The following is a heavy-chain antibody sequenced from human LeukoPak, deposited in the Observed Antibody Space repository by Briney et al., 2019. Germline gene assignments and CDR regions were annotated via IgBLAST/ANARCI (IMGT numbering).Heavy chain of an antibody. J-gene: IGHJ5*02. CDR2: IYYSGST. Sequence: SETLSLTCTVSGGSISSLYWSWIRQPPGKGLEWIVYIYYSGSTNYNPSLKSRVTISVDTSKNQFSLKLSSVTAADTAVYYCARGRWDSSSWSPPLLFDPWGQGTLVTVSS. CDR1: GGSISSLY. CDR3: ARGRWDSSSWSPPLLFDP. D-gene: IGHD6-13*01. V-gene: IGHV4-59*11.